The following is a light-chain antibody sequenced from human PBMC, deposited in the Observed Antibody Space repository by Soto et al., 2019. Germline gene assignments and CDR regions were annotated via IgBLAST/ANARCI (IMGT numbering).Light chain of an antibody. CDR1: QDISTH. V-gene: IGKV1-9*01. CDR2: SAS. J-gene: IGKJ4*01. Sequence: DIPLTQSPSFLSASVGDRVTITCRASQDISTHLGWYQQKPGRAPKLLIFSASSLQSGVPSGVSGSGSGTEFTLTVRSLQPDDCATHYLQQGKHYPLTFGGGTQVAIK. CDR3: QQGKHYPLT.